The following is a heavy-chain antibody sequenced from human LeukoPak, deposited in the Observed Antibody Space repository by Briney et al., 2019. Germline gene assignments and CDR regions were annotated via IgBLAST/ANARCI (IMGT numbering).Heavy chain of an antibody. V-gene: IGHV5-10-1*01. CDR3: ARHFYGDYAFDS. CDR2: IDPSDSYT. D-gene: IGHD4-17*01. J-gene: IGHJ4*02. Sequence: HGESLKISCKGSGYSFTVYWITWVRQMPGKGLEWMXTIDPSDSYTNYSPSFQGHVTISADKSINSAYLQWSSLKTSDSAIYYCARHFYGDYAFDSWGQGTLVTVSS. CDR1: GYSFTVYW.